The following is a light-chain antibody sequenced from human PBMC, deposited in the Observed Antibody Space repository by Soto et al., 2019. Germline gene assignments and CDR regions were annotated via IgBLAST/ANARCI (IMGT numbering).Light chain of an antibody. CDR1: SSDVGGYNY. V-gene: IGLV2-14*01. CDR2: DVS. CDR3: SSYTSSSSDV. Sequence: QSALTQPASVSGSPGQSITISCTGTSSDVGGYNYVSWYQQHPGKAPKLMIYDVSNRTSGVSNRFSGSKSGNTASLTISGLQAEDEADYYCSSYTSSSSDVFGTGTKLTVL. J-gene: IGLJ1*01.